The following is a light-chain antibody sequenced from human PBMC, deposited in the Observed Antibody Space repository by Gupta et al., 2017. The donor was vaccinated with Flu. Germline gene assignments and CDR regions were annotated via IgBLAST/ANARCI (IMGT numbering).Light chain of an antibody. V-gene: IGLV3-25*02. J-gene: IGLJ3*02. CDR2: KDS. CDR3: QSADSSGTWV. Sequence: SYELTQPPSVSVSPRQTARITCSGDALPKQYAYWYQQKPGQAPVLVLYKDSERPSGIPERFSGSSSGTTVTLTISGVQAEDEADYYCQSADSSGTWVFGGGTKLTVL. CDR1: ALPKQY.